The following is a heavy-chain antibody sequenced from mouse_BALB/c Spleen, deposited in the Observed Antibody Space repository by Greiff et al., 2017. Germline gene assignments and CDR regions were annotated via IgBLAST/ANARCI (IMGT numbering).Heavy chain of an antibody. CDR1: GYTFTSYW. V-gene: IGHV1-7*01. CDR2: INPSTGYT. CDR3: ARLITPFAD. D-gene: IGHD1-1*01. Sequence: QVQLQQSGAELAKPGASVKMSCKASGYTFTSYWMHWVKQRPGQGLEWIGYINPSTGYTEYNQKFKDKATLTADKSSSTAYMQLSSLTSEDSAVYYCARLITPFADWGQGTLVTVSA. J-gene: IGHJ3*01.